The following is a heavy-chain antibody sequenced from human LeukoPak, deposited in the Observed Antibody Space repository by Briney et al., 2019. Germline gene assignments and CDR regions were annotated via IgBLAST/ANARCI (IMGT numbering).Heavy chain of an antibody. CDR2: IIPIFGTA. CDR3: ARGAGLDTAMVLSPTHGAFDI. D-gene: IGHD5-18*01. CDR1: GGTFSSYA. J-gene: IGHJ3*02. Sequence: SVKVSCKGSGGTFSSYAISWVRQAPGQGLEWMGGIIPIFGTANYAQKFQGRVTITADESTSTAYMELSSLRSEDTAVYYCARGAGLDTAMVLSPTHGAFDIWGQGTMVTVSS. V-gene: IGHV1-69*13.